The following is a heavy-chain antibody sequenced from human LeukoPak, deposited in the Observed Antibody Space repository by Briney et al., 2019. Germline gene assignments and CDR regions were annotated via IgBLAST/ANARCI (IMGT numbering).Heavy chain of an antibody. J-gene: IGHJ4*02. CDR1: GFTFSSYA. Sequence: GGSLRLSCAASGFTFSSYAMSWVRQAPGKGLEWVSAISGSGGSTYYADSAKGRFTISRDNSKNTLYLQMNSLRAEDTAVYYCAKIRQRWLQLGYFDYWGQGTLVTVSS. D-gene: IGHD5-24*01. CDR3: AKIRQRWLQLGYFDY. CDR2: ISGSGGST. V-gene: IGHV3-23*01.